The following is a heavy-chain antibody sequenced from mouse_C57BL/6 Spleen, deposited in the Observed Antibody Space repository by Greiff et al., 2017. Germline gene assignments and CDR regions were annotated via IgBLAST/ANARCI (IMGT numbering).Heavy chain of an antibody. CDR1: GYAFRSSW. Sequence: QVQLQQSGPELVKPGASVKISCKASGYAFRSSWLKWVKQRPGKGLEWIGRIYPGDGDTNYNGKFKGTATLTADKSSSTAYMQLSSLTSEDSAVYVCARGAPGIAYWGQGTLVTVSA. V-gene: IGHV1-82*01. CDR2: IYPGDGDT. J-gene: IGHJ3*01. CDR3: ARGAPGIAY.